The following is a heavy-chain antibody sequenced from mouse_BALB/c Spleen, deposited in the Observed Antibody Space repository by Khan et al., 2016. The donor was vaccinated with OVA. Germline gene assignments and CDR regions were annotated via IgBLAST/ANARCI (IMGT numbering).Heavy chain of an antibody. D-gene: IGHD3-2*02. CDR1: GFTFSNFG. CDR3: ERSGGGFHWYVDV. CDR2: MSSGSSTI. J-gene: IGHJ1*01. V-gene: IGHV5-17*02. Sequence: EVELVESGGGLVQPGGSRKLSCAASGFTFSNFGMHWVRQAPKKGLEWVAYMSSGSSTIYYVDTVKGRFTISRDNLKNILFMQMTSLRSEDTAMYYCERSGGGFHWYVDVWGAGTSVTVSS.